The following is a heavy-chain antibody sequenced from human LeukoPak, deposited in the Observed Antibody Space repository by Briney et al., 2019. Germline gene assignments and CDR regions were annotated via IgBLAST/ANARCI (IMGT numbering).Heavy chain of an antibody. CDR3: ARAAGSYNGSSPSDY. V-gene: IGHV1-18*01. J-gene: IGHJ4*02. CDR2: ISAYNGNT. Sequence: GASVKVSCKASGYTFTSYGISWVRQAPGQGLEWMGWISAYNGNTNYAQKLQGRVTMTTDTSTSTAYMELRSLRSDDTAVYYCARAAGSYNGSSPSDYWGQGTLVTVSS. CDR1: GYTFTSYG. D-gene: IGHD1-26*01.